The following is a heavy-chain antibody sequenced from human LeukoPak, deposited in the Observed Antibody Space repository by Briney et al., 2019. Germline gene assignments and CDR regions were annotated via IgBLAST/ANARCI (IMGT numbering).Heavy chain of an antibody. D-gene: IGHD3-9*01. CDR2: ITGSGSGI. Sequence: QPGASLRLSCAASGFTFSNYAMSWVRQAPGKGLEWVSAITGSGSGIYYADSMKSRITISRDNSKNTLYLQINSLRAEDTAVYYCARWGDYDVLTGYYVSDYWGQGTLVTVSS. V-gene: IGHV3-23*01. CDR3: ARWGDYDVLTGYYVSDY. CDR1: GFTFSNYA. J-gene: IGHJ4*02.